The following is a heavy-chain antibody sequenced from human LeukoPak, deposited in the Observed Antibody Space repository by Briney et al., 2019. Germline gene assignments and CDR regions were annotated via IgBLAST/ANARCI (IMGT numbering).Heavy chain of an antibody. J-gene: IGHJ4*02. D-gene: IGHD3-3*02. CDR2: ITWNSGKI. Sequence: GGSLRLSCAASGFTFDDYAMHWVRQTPGKGLEWVSGITWNSGKIGYADSVKGRFTISRDNAKNSLYLQMNTLRAEDTALYYCVKDSSSFCFDSNFREWGQGTLVTVSS. CDR1: GFTFDDYA. V-gene: IGHV3-9*01. CDR3: VKDSSSFCFDSNFRE.